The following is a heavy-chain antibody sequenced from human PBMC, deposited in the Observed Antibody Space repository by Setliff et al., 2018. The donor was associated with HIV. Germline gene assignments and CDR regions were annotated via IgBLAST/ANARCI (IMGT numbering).Heavy chain of an antibody. CDR3: ARRSPGGGYYMDV. CDR2: LSYRGTT. CDR1: GGSVSTSTYY. V-gene: IGHV4-39*07. D-gene: IGHD3-16*01. Sequence: PSETLSLTCTVSGGSVSTSTYYWGWIRQPPGKGLEYIGTLSYRGTTHYNPSLKSRVTISVDTSKNQFSLKLSSVTAADTAVYYCARRSPGGGYYMDVWGKGTTVTVSS. J-gene: IGHJ6*03.